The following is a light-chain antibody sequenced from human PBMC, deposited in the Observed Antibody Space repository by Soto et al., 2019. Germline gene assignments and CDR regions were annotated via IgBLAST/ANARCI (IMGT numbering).Light chain of an antibody. J-gene: IGKJ1*01. CDR1: QSVSSSY. CDR2: GAS. CDR3: QKYGSSPPWT. Sequence: ELVLPQSPGTLSLSPGERAPLSCRARQSVSSSYLAWYQQKPGQAPRLLIYGASSRATGIPDRFSGSGSGTDFTLTIRRLEPEDLAVYYCQKYGSSPPWTFGQGTKVDIK. V-gene: IGKV3-20*01.